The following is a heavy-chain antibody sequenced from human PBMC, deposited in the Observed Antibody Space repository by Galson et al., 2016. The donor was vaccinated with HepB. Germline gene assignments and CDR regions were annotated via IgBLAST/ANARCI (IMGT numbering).Heavy chain of an antibody. J-gene: IGHJ4*02. D-gene: IGHD2-2*01. CDR1: GFTFSNYA. Sequence: SLRLSCAASGFTFSNYAMSWVRQAPEKGLEWVSVISGSGDIVYYADSVKGRFIISRDNSKNTLLLQMNSLRAEDTAIYYGAKGQRGGYCDSTSCPISPSDSWGPGTLVTVSS. CDR3: AKGQRGGYCDSTSCPISPSDS. V-gene: IGHV3-23*01. CDR2: ISGSGDIV.